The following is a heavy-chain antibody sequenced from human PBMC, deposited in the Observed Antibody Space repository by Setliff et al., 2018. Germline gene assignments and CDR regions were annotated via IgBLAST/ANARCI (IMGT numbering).Heavy chain of an antibody. V-gene: IGHV1-18*01. Sequence: ASVKVSCKASGYTFPSYGISWVRQAPGQGLEWMGWISAYNGYIIYEQKFQGRVTMTTDTSTSTAYMELRSLRSDDTAVYYCARDRPEVVIDAMPFDHWGQGALVTVSS. CDR2: ISAYNGYI. D-gene: IGHD2-2*01. CDR1: GYTFPSYG. CDR3: ARDRPEVVIDAMPFDH. J-gene: IGHJ4*02.